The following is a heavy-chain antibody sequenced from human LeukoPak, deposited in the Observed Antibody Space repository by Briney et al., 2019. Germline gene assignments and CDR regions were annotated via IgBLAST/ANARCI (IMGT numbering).Heavy chain of an antibody. J-gene: IGHJ4*02. CDR3: ARDSMTTVTTYTFGDY. D-gene: IGHD4-17*01. CDR2: ISTNGGST. V-gene: IGHV3-64*01. Sequence: GGSLRLTCSASGFTFSSYAMHWVRQAPGKGLEYVSSISTNGGSTYYANSVKGRFTISRDNSKNMLYLQMGSLRAEDMAVYYCARDSMTTVTTYTFGDYWGQGTLVTVSS. CDR1: GFTFSSYA.